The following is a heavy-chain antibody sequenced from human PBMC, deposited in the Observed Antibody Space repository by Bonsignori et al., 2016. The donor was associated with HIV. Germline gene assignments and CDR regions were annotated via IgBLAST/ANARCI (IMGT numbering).Heavy chain of an antibody. CDR3: AGGVVAGLTDY. Sequence: GGSLRLSCTGSGFRFGDYAMSWVRQAPGRGLEWVSFIRSSAYGGTTEHAASVKGRFIISRDDSKSIAYLEMKSLRTEDTAVYYCAGGVVAGLTDYWGQGTLVTVSS. CDR1: GFRFGDYA. CDR2: IRSSAYGGTT. J-gene: IGHJ4*02. V-gene: IGHV3-49*04. D-gene: IGHD2-15*01.